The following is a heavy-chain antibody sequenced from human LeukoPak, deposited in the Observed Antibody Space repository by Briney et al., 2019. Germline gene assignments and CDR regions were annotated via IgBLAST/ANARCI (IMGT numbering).Heavy chain of an antibody. CDR1: GFTFSSYG. Sequence: GGSLRLSCAASGFTFSSYGMHWVRQAPGKGLEWVAVISYDGSNKYYADSVKGRFTISRDNSKNTLFLQMNSLRAEDTAVYYCAKATYYYDSSGLSYWGQGTLVTVSS. J-gene: IGHJ4*02. CDR3: AKATYYYDSSGLSY. V-gene: IGHV3-30*18. CDR2: ISYDGSNK. D-gene: IGHD3-22*01.